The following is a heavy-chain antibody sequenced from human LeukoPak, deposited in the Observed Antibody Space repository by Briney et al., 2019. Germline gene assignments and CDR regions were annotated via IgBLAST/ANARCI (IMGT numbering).Heavy chain of an antibody. J-gene: IGHJ5*02. CDR2: ISAYNGNT. Sequence: ASVTVSFKASGYTFTTYGISWVRQAPGQGLEWMGWISAYNGNTNYAQKVQGRVTMTTDTSTSTAYMELRSLTSDDTAVYYCARDSIAVRPGWFDPWGQGTLVTVSS. V-gene: IGHV1-18*01. D-gene: IGHD6-6*01. CDR1: GYTFTTYG. CDR3: ARDSIAVRPGWFDP.